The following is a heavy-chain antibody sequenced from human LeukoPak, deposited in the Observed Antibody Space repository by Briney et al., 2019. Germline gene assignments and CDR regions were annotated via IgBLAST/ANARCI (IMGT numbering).Heavy chain of an antibody. Sequence: ASVKVSCKASGGTFSSYAISWVRQAPGQGLEWMGGIIPIFGTANYAQKFQGRVTITTDESTSTAYMELSSLRSEDTAVYYCASPFQHCSGGSCYSEFAYWGQGTLVTVSS. CDR2: IIPIFGTA. D-gene: IGHD2-15*01. V-gene: IGHV1-69*05. J-gene: IGHJ4*02. CDR3: ASPFQHCSGGSCYSEFAY. CDR1: GGTFSSYA.